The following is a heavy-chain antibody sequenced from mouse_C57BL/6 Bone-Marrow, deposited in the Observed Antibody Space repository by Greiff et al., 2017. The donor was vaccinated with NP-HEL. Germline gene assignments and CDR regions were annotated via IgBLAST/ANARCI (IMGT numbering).Heavy chain of an antibody. Sequence: EVMLVESGGGLVQPKGSLKLSCAASGFTFNTYAMHWVRQAPGKGLEWVARIRRKSSNYATYYADSVKDRFTISRDDSQSMLYLQMNNLKTEDTAMYYCVRAPTYWGQGTSVTVSS. CDR2: IRRKSSNYAT. V-gene: IGHV10-3*01. J-gene: IGHJ4*01. CDR1: GFTFNTYA. CDR3: VRAPTY.